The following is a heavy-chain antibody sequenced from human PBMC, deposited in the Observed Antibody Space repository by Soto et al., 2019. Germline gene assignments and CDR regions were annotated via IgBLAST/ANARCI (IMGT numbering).Heavy chain of an antibody. J-gene: IGHJ6*02. Sequence: ASVKVSCKASGYTFTSYYMHWVRQAPGQGLEWMGIINPSGGSTSYAQKFQGRVTMTRDTSTSTVYMELSSLRSEDTAVYYCARGTGYDFWSGDYSQAGYYYGMDGWGQGTTVTVSS. CDR1: GYTFTSYY. D-gene: IGHD3-3*01. CDR3: ARGTGYDFWSGDYSQAGYYYGMDG. CDR2: INPSGGST. V-gene: IGHV1-46*01.